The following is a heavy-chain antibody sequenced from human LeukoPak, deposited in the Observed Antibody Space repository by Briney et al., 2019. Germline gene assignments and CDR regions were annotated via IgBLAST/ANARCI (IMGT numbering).Heavy chain of an antibody. CDR2: IRSKAYSYAT. V-gene: IGHV3-73*01. J-gene: IGHJ6*02. Sequence: PGGSLKLSCAASGFTFSGSAMHWVRQASGKGLEWVGRIRSKAYSYATAYAASVKGRFTISRDDSKNTAYLQMNSLKTEDTAVYYCTSPLREYYYGMDVWGQGTTVTVSS. D-gene: IGHD5-24*01. CDR1: GFTFSGSA. CDR3: TSPLREYYYGMDV.